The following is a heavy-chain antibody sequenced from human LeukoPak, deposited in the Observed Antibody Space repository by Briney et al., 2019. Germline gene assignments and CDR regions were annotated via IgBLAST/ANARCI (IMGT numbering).Heavy chain of an antibody. V-gene: IGHV4-39*07. CDR2: IYYSGST. CDR1: RGSISSSGYY. CDR3: ARVLVEYSSSVGMDV. J-gene: IGHJ6*03. D-gene: IGHD6-6*01. Sequence: PSETLSLTCTVFRGSISSSGYYWGWIRQPPGKGLEWIGSIYYSGSTYYNPSLKSRVTISMDTSKNQFSLKLTSVTAADTAMYYCARVLVEYSSSVGMDVWGKGTTVTVSS.